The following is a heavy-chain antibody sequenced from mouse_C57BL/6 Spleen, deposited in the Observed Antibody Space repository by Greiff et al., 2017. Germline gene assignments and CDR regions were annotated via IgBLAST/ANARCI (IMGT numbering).Heavy chain of an antibody. J-gene: IGHJ1*03. V-gene: IGHV1-64*01. D-gene: IGHD1-1*01. CDR3: GRSDYGSSYHWYFDV. CDR1: GYTFTSYW. Sequence: QVQLKQPGAELVKPGASVKLSCKASGYTFTSYWMHWVKQRPGQGLEWIGMIHPNSGSTNYNEKFKSKATLTVDKSSSTAYMQLSILTSEDSAVYYGGRSDYGSSYHWYFDVWGTGTTVTVSS. CDR2: IHPNSGST.